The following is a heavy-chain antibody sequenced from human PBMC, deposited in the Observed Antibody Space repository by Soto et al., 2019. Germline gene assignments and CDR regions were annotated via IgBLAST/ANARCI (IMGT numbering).Heavy chain of an antibody. CDR3: ARDPYCSRTSCPPYYYYGMAV. CDR2: ISSHNGNT. CDR1: GYTFTSYG. J-gene: IGHJ6*02. Sequence: GGSVKVSCKSCGYTFTSYGISWVRPAPGQGRQWMGGISSHNGNTNYAQKLQGRVTMTTDTSTSTAYMALRSLRSEDTAVYYCARDPYCSRTSCPPYYYYGMAVWGQGTTVT. D-gene: IGHD2-2*01. V-gene: IGHV1-18*01.